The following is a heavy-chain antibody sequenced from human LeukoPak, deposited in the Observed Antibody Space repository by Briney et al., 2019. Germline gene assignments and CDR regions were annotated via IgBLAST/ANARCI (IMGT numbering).Heavy chain of an antibody. J-gene: IGHJ6*02. Sequence: ASVKVSCKASGYTFTSYGISWVRQAPGQGLEWTGWISAYNGNTNYAQKLQGRVTMTTDTSTSTAYMELRSLRSDDTAVYYCARRSTSTYYYYGMDVWGQGTTVTVSS. V-gene: IGHV1-18*01. D-gene: IGHD1-14*01. CDR1: GYTFTSYG. CDR2: ISAYNGNT. CDR3: ARRSTSTYYYYGMDV.